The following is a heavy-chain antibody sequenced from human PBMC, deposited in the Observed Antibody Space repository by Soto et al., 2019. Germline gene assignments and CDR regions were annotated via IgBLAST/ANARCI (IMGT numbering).Heavy chain of an antibody. D-gene: IGHD3-10*01. Sequence: GESLKISCKGSGYSFTSYLISWVRQMPRKGPGWMGRIDPSDSYTNYSPSFQGHVTISADKSISTAYLQWSSLKASDTAMYYCAILDASLLWFGELPYYGMDVWGQGTTVTVSS. J-gene: IGHJ6*02. CDR2: IDPSDSYT. CDR3: AILDASLLWFGELPYYGMDV. CDR1: GYSFTSYL. V-gene: IGHV5-10-1*01.